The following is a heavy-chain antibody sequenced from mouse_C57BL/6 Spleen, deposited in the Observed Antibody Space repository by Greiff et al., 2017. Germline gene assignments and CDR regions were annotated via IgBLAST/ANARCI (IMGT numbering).Heavy chain of an antibody. Sequence: VQLQQSGAELLKPGASVKMSCKASGYTFTSYWITWVKQRPGQGLEWIGDIYPGSGSTNYNEKFKSKATLTVDTSSSTAYMQLSSLTSEDSAVYYCARPPYYGSSPHWYFDVWGTGTTVTVSS. D-gene: IGHD1-1*01. J-gene: IGHJ1*03. CDR2: IYPGSGST. V-gene: IGHV1-55*01. CDR1: GYTFTSYW. CDR3: ARPPYYGSSPHWYFDV.